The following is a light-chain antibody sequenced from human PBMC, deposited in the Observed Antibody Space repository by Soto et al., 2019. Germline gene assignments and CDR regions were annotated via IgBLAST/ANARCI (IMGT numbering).Light chain of an antibody. Sequence: DIVMTQSPDSLAVSLGERATINCKSSQNVLYNSNNKNYLAWYQQKPGQPPNLLIYWASTRESGVPDRFSGGGSGTDFTITISSLQAEDVAVYYCQQYYSSPYTFGQGTKLEIK. J-gene: IGKJ2*01. CDR2: WAS. CDR1: QNVLYNSNNKNY. V-gene: IGKV4-1*01. CDR3: QQYYSSPYT.